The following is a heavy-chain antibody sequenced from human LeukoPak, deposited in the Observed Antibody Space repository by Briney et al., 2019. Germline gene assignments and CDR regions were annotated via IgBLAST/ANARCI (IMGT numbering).Heavy chain of an antibody. CDR2: ISAYNGNT. CDR3: ARAPYGDYSYYYYMDV. CDR1: GCTFTSYG. D-gene: IGHD4-17*01. V-gene: IGHV1-18*01. J-gene: IGHJ6*03. Sequence: ASVKVSCKASGCTFTSYGISWVRQAPGQGLEWVGWISAYNGNTNYAQKLQGRVTMTTDTSTSTAYMELRSLRSDDTAVYYCARAPYGDYSYYYYMDVWGKGTTVTVSS.